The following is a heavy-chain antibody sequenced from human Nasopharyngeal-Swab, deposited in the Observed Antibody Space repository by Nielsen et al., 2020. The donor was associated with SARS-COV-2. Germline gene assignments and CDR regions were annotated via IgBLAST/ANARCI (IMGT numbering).Heavy chain of an antibody. CDR2: MNPNSGNT. V-gene: IGHV1-8*01. CDR3: ARAERGRIVVVITSFYYYYMDV. CDR1: SYV. Sequence: SYVFKRVRQATGQGLEWMGWMNPNSGNTGYAQKFQGRVTMTRNTSISTAYMELSSLRSEDTAVYYCARAERGRIVVVITSFYYYYMDVWGKGTTVTVSS. D-gene: IGHD3-22*01. J-gene: IGHJ6*03.